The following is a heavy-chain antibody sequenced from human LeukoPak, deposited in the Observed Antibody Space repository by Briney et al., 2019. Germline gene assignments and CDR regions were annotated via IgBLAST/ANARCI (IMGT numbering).Heavy chain of an antibody. V-gene: IGHV4-38-2*02. Sequence: PSETLSLTCTVSGYSISSGYYWGWIRQPPGKGLEWNGSIYHSGSTNYNPSLKSRVTISVDTSKNQFSLKLSSVTAADTAVYYCARDNGVYYYMDVWGKGTTVTISS. J-gene: IGHJ6*03. D-gene: IGHD3-10*01. CDR3: ARDNGVYYYMDV. CDR2: IYHSGST. CDR1: GYSISSGYY.